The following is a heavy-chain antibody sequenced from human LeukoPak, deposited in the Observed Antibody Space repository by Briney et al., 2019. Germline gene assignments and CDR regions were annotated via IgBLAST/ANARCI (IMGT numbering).Heavy chain of an antibody. D-gene: IGHD3-22*01. J-gene: IGHJ3*02. CDR2: ISSSGSTI. CDR3: AREDAVTMIVVVTPFDAFDI. V-gene: IGHV3-48*03. Sequence: GGSLRLSCAASGFTFSSYEMNWVRQAPGKGLEWVSYISSSGSTIYYADSVKGRFTISRDNAKNSLCLQMNSLRAEDTAVYYCAREDAVTMIVVVTPFDAFDIWGQGTMVTVSS. CDR1: GFTFSSYE.